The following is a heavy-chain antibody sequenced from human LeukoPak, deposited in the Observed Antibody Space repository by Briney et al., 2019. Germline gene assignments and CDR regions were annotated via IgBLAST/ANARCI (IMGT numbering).Heavy chain of an antibody. D-gene: IGHD2-2*01. J-gene: IGHJ6*02. Sequence: SQTLSLTCAISGDSVSSNSAAWNWIRQSPSRGLEWLGRTYYRSKWYNDYAVSVKSRITINPDTSKNQYSLQLNSVTPEDTAVYYCARGGYCSSTSCLPYYGMDVWGQGTTVTVSS. CDR3: ARGGYCSSTSCLPYYGMDV. CDR1: GDSVSSNSAA. V-gene: IGHV6-1*01. CDR2: TYYRSKWYN.